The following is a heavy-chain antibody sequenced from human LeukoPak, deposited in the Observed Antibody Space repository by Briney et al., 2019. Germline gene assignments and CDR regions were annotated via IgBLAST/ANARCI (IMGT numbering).Heavy chain of an antibody. D-gene: IGHD3-22*01. Sequence: GGSLRLACAASGFSFISDPSRWVRQAPVRGLEWVSPFNGSGGATYYPDSVKGRFTITRDNSKNTLYLQINSLRDEDTAVYYCAKDASSYYDSSGYLHHWGQGTLVTVSS. J-gene: IGHJ5*02. CDR2: FNGSGGAT. V-gene: IGHV3-23*01. CDR3: AKDASSYYDSSGYLHH. CDR1: GFSFISDP.